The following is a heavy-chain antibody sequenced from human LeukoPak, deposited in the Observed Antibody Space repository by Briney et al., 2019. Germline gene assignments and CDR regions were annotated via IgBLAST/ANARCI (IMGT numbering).Heavy chain of an antibody. CDR3: AKQQAKSFDY. V-gene: IGHV3-23*01. CDR2: ISGSGGST. D-gene: IGHD1-26*01. CDR1: GFTFSSYA. J-gene: IGHJ4*02. Sequence: GGSLRLSCAASGFTFSSYAMSWVRQAPGKGLEWVSAISGSGGSTYYADSVKGRFTISRDNSKNPLYLQMNSLRAEETAVHYCAKQQAKSFDYWGQGTLVTVSS.